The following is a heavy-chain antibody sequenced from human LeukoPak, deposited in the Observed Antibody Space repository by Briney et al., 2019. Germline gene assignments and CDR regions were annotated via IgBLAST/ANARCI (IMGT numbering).Heavy chain of an antibody. CDR2: LYSGGST. CDR1: GFTVSTNY. D-gene: IGHD3-10*01. Sequence: TGGSLRLSCAVAGFTVSTNYMSWVRQAPVKGLEWVSVLYSGGSTFYADSVKGRFTISRDNSKNTLYLQMNSLRVEDTAVYFCARHDEGFGPFDYWGQGTLVTVSS. J-gene: IGHJ4*02. CDR3: ARHDEGFGPFDY. V-gene: IGHV3-53*01.